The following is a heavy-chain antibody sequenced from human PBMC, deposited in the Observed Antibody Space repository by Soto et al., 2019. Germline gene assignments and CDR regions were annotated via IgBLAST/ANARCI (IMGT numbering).Heavy chain of an antibody. CDR1: GGSISSYY. J-gene: IGHJ4*02. V-gene: IGHV4-59*08. CDR3: AAPYRHFDF. CDR2: IYYSGST. D-gene: IGHD2-2*02. Sequence: PSETLSLTCTVSGGSISSYYWSWIRQPPGKGLEWIGYIYYSGSTNYNPSLKSRVTISVEDSKNQFSLKLRSLTATDTAVYYCAAPYRHFDFWGQRILVTVSS.